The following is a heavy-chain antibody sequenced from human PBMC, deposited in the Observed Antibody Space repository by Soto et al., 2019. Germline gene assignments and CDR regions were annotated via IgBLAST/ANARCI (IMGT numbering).Heavy chain of an antibody. CDR3: AKIPITIFGVVLIPYYYYIEV. Sequence: EVQLLESGGGLVQPGGSLRLSCAASGFTFSSYAMSWVRQAPGKGLEWVSAISGSGGSTYYADSVKGRFTISRDNSKNTLYLQMNSMRAEDPAVYYCAKIPITIFGVVLIPYYYYIEVWGKGTTVTGSS. V-gene: IGHV3-23*01. CDR1: GFTFSSYA. CDR2: ISGSGGST. J-gene: IGHJ6*03. D-gene: IGHD3-3*01.